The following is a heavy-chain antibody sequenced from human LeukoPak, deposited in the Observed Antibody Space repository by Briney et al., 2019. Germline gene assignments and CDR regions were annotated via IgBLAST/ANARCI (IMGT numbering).Heavy chain of an antibody. D-gene: IGHD6-13*01. CDR1: GGSINSYF. CDR3: ARQGYGASWYHLDY. Sequence: SETLSLTCTVSGGSINSYFWGWVRQPAGKGLEWIGRIYTTGTTHFNPSLRSRLTMSVATSKILFSLHLSSVTAADTAVYYCARQGYGASWYHLDYWGRGTLVTVSS. J-gene: IGHJ4*02. V-gene: IGHV4-4*07. CDR2: IYTTGTT.